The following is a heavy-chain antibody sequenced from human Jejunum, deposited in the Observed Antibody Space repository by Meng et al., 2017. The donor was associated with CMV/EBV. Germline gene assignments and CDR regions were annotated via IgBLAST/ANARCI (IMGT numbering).Heavy chain of an antibody. Sequence: GFTFRESPMHWVREDPGKGLEWVAVISAEGNTKYFADSVKGRFTISRDNSDDTLYLQMNSVTSEDTAIYSCVRGARSGWKVNWFFDLWGRGTLVTVSS. V-gene: IGHV3-30*04. CDR3: VRGARSGWKVNWFFDL. CDR1: GFTFRESP. J-gene: IGHJ2*01. CDR2: ISAEGNTK. D-gene: IGHD6-19*01.